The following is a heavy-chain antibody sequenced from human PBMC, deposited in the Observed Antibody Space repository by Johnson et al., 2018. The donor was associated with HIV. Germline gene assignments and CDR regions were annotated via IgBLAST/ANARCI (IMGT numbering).Heavy chain of an antibody. CDR1: GFTFSSYA. J-gene: IGHJ3*02. D-gene: IGHD1-26*01. CDR3: ARDPLVGTVTGGAFDI. V-gene: IGHV3-23*04. Sequence: MQLVESGGGLVQPGGSLRLSCAASGFTFSSYAMSWVRQAPGKGLEWVSAISGSGGSTYYADSVKGRFTISRDNAKNMLYLQMNSLRAEDTAVYFCARDPLVGTVTGGAFDIWGQGTMVTVSS. CDR2: ISGSGGST.